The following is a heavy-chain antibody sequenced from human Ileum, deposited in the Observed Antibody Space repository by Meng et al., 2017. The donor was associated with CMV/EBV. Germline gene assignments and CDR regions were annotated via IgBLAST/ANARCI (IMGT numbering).Heavy chain of an antibody. D-gene: IGHD5-12*01. Sequence: GSLRLSCTVSGGSTSSSDYYWGWIRQPPGKGLEWIGSVYYSGTTFHNPSLKNRVTISVDTSKNQFSLKLSSVTAADTAVYYCARTKYSGYGDAFDVWGQGTMVTVSS. V-gene: IGHV4-39*01. CDR2: VYYSGTT. J-gene: IGHJ3*01. CDR3: ARTKYSGYGDAFDV. CDR1: GGSTSSSDYY.